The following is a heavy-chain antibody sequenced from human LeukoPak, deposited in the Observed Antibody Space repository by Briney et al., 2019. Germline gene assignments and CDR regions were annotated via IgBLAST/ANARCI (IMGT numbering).Heavy chain of an antibody. Sequence: SQTLSLTCVVSGDSISSGAYSWSWIRQPPGKGLEWIGYIFHTGSTFYNPSLKSRVTISVDNSKNQFSLRLSSVTAADTAVYYCARELWFANATGSWLDPWGQGALVTVSS. J-gene: IGHJ5*02. CDR1: GDSISSGAYS. CDR2: IFHTGST. V-gene: IGHV4-30-2*01. D-gene: IGHD2-21*01. CDR3: ARELWFANATGSWLDP.